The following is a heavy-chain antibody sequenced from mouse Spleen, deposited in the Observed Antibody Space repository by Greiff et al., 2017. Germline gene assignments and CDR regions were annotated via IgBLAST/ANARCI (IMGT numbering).Heavy chain of an antibody. Sequence: QSCKASGYTFTSYWMHWGKQRPGRGLEWIGRIDPNSGGTKYNEKFKSKATLTVDKPSSTAYMQLSSLTSEDSAVYYCARWYYYYDGSSFMDYWGQGTSVTVSS. CDR1: GYTFTSYW. V-gene: IGHV1-72*01. D-gene: IGHD1-1*01. J-gene: IGHJ4*01. CDR2: IDPNSGGT. CDR3: ARWYYYYDGSSFMDY.